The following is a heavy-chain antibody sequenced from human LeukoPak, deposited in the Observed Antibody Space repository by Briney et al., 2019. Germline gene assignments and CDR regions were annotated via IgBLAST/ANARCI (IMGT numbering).Heavy chain of an antibody. D-gene: IGHD3-10*01. CDR3: ARDYYYGSGSYGVY. V-gene: IGHV3-53*01. J-gene: IGHJ4*02. Sequence: GGSLRLSCAASGFTVSSNYMSRVPQAPGKGLEWVSVIYSGGSTYYADSVKGRFTISRDNSKNTLYLQMNSLRAEDTAVYYCARDYYYGSGSYGVYWGQGTLVTVSS. CDR1: GFTVSSNY. CDR2: IYSGGST.